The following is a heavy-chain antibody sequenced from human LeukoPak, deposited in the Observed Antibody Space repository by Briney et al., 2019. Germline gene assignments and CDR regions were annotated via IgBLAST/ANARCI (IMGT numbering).Heavy chain of an antibody. CDR3: ARTYGSGSLDY. Sequence: GGSLRLSCAASGFSFTTHNMNWVRQAPGKGLEWISYISGSGEAIFYADSVQGRFTISRDNAKNSIYLQMNTLRAEDTAVYYCARTYGSGSLDYGGQGTLVTVSS. CDR2: ISGSGEAI. CDR1: GFSFTTHN. J-gene: IGHJ4*02. D-gene: IGHD2-15*01. V-gene: IGHV3-48*01.